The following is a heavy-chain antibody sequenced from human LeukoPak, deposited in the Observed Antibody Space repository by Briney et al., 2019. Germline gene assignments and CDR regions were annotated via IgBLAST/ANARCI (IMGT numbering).Heavy chain of an antibody. Sequence: GGSLRLSCAASGFIVDDYLIHWVRQRPGKGLEWVSLISWDGGVTYYADSVKGRFTMSRDNSKNSLYLQMNSLRTEDTALYYCAKARGLIGGAFDIWGEGTMVTVSS. D-gene: IGHD3-22*01. V-gene: IGHV3-43*01. J-gene: IGHJ3*02. CDR1: GFIVDDYL. CDR3: AKARGLIGGAFDI. CDR2: ISWDGGVT.